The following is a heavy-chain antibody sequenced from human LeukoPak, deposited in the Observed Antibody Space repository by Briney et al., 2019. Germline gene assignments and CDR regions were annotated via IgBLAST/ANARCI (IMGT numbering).Heavy chain of an antibody. J-gene: IGHJ4*02. CDR2: ISGSGGST. Sequence: GGSLRLSCAASGFTFSSYAMSWVRQAPGKGPEWVSAISGSGGSTYYADSVKGRFTISRDNSKNTLYLQMNSLRAEDTAVYYCAKGSLSLRQQLLTYYFDYWGQGTLVTVSS. V-gene: IGHV3-23*01. CDR1: GFTFSSYA. D-gene: IGHD6-13*01. CDR3: AKGSLSLRQQLLTYYFDY.